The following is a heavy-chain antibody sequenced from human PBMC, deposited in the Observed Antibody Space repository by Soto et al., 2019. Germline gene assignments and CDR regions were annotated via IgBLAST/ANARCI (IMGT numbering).Heavy chain of an antibody. CDR3: ARDRSAGNYFYYGMDV. CDR1: GLPFNRNG. D-gene: IGHD1-1*01. J-gene: IGHJ6*02. Sequence: PGGSLRLSCAASGLPFNRNGMHWVRQARGKGLEWVAVIWYDGSKEYYSDSVKGRFTISRDNSKNMLYLQMNSVRVEDTAVYFCARDRSAGNYFYYGMDVWGQGTTVTVSS. V-gene: IGHV3-33*01. CDR2: IWYDGSKE.